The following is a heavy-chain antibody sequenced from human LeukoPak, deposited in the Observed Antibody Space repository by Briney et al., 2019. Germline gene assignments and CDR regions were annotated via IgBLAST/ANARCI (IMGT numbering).Heavy chain of an antibody. CDR2: INTYTGNP. D-gene: IGHD2-15*01. CDR3: ARLVAVGGSGSFDP. CDR1: GYTFTTYA. Sequence: ASVKVSCKASGYTFTTYAMNWVRQAPGQGLEWMGWINTYTGNPTYAQDFTGRFVFSLDTSVSTAYLQIYSLKAEDTAVYYCARLVAVGGSGSFDPWGQGTLVTVSS. J-gene: IGHJ5*02. V-gene: IGHV7-4-1*01.